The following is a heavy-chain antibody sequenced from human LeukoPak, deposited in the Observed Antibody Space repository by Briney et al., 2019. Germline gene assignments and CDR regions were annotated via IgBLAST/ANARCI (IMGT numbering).Heavy chain of an antibody. D-gene: IGHD3-22*01. CDR2: ISYDGSNK. V-gene: IGHV3-30*18. Sequence: GRSLRLSCAASGFTLSSYGMHWVRQAPGKGLEWVAVISYDGSNKYYEDSVKGRFTISRDNSKNTLYLQMNSLRAEDTAVYYCAKVWHFYDSSGDAFDIWGQGTMVTVSS. J-gene: IGHJ3*02. CDR1: GFTLSSYG. CDR3: AKVWHFYDSSGDAFDI.